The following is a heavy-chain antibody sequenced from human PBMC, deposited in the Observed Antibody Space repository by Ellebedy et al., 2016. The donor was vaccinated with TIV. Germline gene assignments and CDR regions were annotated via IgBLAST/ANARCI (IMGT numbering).Heavy chain of an antibody. CDR3: VKGAWLDD. V-gene: IGHV3-23*01. Sequence: GESLKISXTASGVTVGDFAMSWVRQAPGKGLEWVSVFRHHDDSKHYGDSVKGRFTISRDTSKNILFLQMNSLRAEDTAVYYCVKGAWLDDWGQGTLIIVSS. D-gene: IGHD1-26*01. J-gene: IGHJ4*02. CDR1: GVTVGDFA. CDR2: FRHHDDSK.